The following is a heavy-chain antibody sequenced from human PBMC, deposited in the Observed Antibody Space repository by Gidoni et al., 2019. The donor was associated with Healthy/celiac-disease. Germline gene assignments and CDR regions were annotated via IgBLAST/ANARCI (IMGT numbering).Heavy chain of an antibody. V-gene: IGHV4-39*01. CDR2: IYYSGST. CDR1: GGSISSSSYY. D-gene: IGHD3-22*01. CDR3: ARHFYYYDSSGYYPDFDY. Sequence: QLQLQESGPGLVKPSETLSLTCTVSGGSISSSSYYWGWIRQPPGKGLEWIGSIYYSGSTYYNPSLKSRVTISVDTSKNQFSLKLSSVTAADTAVYYCARHFYYYDSSGYYPDFDYWGQGTLVTVSS. J-gene: IGHJ4*02.